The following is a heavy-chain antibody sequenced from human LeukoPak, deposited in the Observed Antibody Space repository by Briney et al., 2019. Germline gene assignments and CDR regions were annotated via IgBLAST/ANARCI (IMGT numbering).Heavy chain of an antibody. V-gene: IGHV1-24*01. Sequence: GASVKVSCKASGYTFTGYHMHWVRQAPGQGLEWMGGFDPEDGETIYAQKFQGRVTMTEDTSTDTAYMELSSLRSEDTAVYYCATEDGFGGRFDYWGQGTLVTVSS. J-gene: IGHJ4*02. CDR2: FDPEDGET. CDR1: GYTFTGYH. CDR3: ATEDGFGGRFDY. D-gene: IGHD3-10*01.